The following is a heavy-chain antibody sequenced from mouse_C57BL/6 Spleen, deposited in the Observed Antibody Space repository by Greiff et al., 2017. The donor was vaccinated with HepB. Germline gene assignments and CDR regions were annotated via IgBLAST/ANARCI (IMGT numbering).Heavy chain of an antibody. V-gene: IGHV1-26*01. CDR2: INPNNGGT. CDR1: GYTFTDYY. J-gene: IGHJ4*01. CDR3: ARRWYAMDY. Sequence: DVQLQQSGPELVKPGASVKISCKASGYTFTDYYMNWVKQSHGKSLEWIGDINPNNGGTSYNQKFKGKATLTVDKSSSTAYMELRSLTSEDSAVYYCARRWYAMDYWGQGTSVTVSS.